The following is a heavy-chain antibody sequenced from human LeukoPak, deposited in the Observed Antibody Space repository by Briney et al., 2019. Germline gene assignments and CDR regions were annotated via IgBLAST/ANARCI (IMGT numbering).Heavy chain of an antibody. D-gene: IGHD5-18*01. J-gene: IGHJ4*02. CDR1: GFTFSSYG. CDR3: AKDRYSYAFEYSDS. V-gene: IGHV3-30*18. CDR2: ISNDGSKK. Sequence: PGGSLRLSCAASGFTFSSYGMHWVRQAPGKGLDWVAVISNDGSKKYYADPVKGRFTISRDNSKNTLSLQVSSLRTEDTAVYYCAKDRYSYAFEYSDSWGQGTLVTVSS.